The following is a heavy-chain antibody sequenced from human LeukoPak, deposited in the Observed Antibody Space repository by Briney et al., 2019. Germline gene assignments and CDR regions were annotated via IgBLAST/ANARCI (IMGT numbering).Heavy chain of an antibody. CDR2: SDPNSGGT. Sequence: ASVKVSCKASGYTFTDYYLHWVRQAPGQGLEWMGWSDPNSGGTNYAQKFQGRVTMTRDTSISTAYMELNRLTSDDTAVYYCARGHSSWDYWGQGTLVTVSS. D-gene: IGHD6-19*01. V-gene: IGHV1-2*02. CDR3: ARGHSSWDY. J-gene: IGHJ4*02. CDR1: GYTFTDYY.